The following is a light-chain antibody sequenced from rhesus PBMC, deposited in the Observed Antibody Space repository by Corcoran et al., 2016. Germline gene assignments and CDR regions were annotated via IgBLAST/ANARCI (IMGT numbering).Light chain of an antibody. V-gene: IGKV1-21*01. J-gene: IGKJ3*01. CDR3: QQYTRAPFT. CDR1: QGISSW. Sequence: DIQMTQSPSSLSASVGDRVTITCRASQGISSWLAWYKPKPGKAPKLLIYKASSLQRGVPSRFSGSVSGTYFTRNISSLQPEDFATYYCQQYTRAPFTFGPGTKLDIK. CDR2: KAS.